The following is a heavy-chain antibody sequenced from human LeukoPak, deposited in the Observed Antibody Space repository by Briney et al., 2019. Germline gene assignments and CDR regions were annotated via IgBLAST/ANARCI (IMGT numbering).Heavy chain of an antibody. D-gene: IGHD6-19*01. CDR1: GFTFSSYE. Sequence: GGSLRLSCAASGFTFSSYEMNWVRQAPGKGLEWVSYISSSGSTIYYADSVKGRFTISRDNAKNSLYLQMTRLSAEDTAVYYCPREGIAVAGSNLFDYWGQGTLVTVSS. J-gene: IGHJ4*02. CDR2: ISSSGSTI. V-gene: IGHV3-48*03. CDR3: PREGIAVAGSNLFDY.